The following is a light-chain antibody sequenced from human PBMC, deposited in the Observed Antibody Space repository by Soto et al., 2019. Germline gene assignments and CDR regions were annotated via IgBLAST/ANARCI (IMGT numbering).Light chain of an antibody. CDR1: ENVRTF. CDR3: QQYDNWPWT. Sequence: EFVLTQSPATLSLSPGERATLSCRASENVRTFVDWYQQKPGQAPRLLIYDASKRATGIPARFSGSGSGTDFTLTISSLQSEDFAVYYCQQYDNWPWTFGQGTKVDIK. V-gene: IGKV3-11*01. CDR2: DAS. J-gene: IGKJ1*01.